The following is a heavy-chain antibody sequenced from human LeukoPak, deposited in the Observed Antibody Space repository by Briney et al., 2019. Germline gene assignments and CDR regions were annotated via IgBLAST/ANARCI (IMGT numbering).Heavy chain of an antibody. V-gene: IGHV3-23*01. CDR1: GFTFSNYA. J-gene: IGHJ4*02. Sequence: GGSLRLSCAASGFTFSNYAMNWVRRAPGKGLEWVSGISYSGANTHYADSVKGRFTVSRDNSRNTLHLEMNSLRAEGTAVYYCAKVRDTSGWYHFDNWGQGTLVTVSS. D-gene: IGHD6-19*01. CDR3: AKVRDTSGWYHFDN. CDR2: ISYSGANT.